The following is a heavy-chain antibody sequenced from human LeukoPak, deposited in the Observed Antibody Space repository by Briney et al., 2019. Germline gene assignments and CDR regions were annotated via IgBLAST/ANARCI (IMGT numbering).Heavy chain of an antibody. V-gene: IGHV3-23*01. Sequence: GGSLRLSCVVSGISLSNYAMTWVRQAPGKGLEWVSYISERGGSTTYADSVKGRFTISRDNSKNTLYLQMNSLRAEDTAVYYCAKGPDLPVAAAGTFGYWGQGTLVTVSS. J-gene: IGHJ4*02. CDR1: GISLSNYA. D-gene: IGHD6-13*01. CDR2: ISERGGST. CDR3: AKGPDLPVAAAGTFGY.